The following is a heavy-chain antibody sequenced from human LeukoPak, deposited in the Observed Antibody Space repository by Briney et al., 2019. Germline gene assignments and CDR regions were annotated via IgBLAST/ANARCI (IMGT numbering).Heavy chain of an antibody. Sequence: SETLSLTCTVSGYSISSGYYWSWIRQPPGKGLEWIGEINHSGSTNYNPSLKSRFTTSVDTSKNQFSLKLSSVTAADTAVYYCARHSYRRYYYGSGSYYNLCYFDYWGQGTLVTVSS. CDR2: INHSGST. V-gene: IGHV4-38-2*02. D-gene: IGHD3-10*01. J-gene: IGHJ4*02. CDR1: GYSISSGYY. CDR3: ARHSYRRYYYGSGSYYNLCYFDY.